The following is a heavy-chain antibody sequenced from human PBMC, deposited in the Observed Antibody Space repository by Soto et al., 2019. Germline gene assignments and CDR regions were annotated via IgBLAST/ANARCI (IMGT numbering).Heavy chain of an antibody. CDR1: GYTFTSYY. V-gene: IGHV1-46*01. Sequence: ASVKVSCKASGYTFTSYYMHWVRQAPGQGLEWMGIINPSGGSTSYAQKFQGRVTMTRDTSTSTVYMELSSLRSEDTAVYYCARGDYDFLSGYYNWFDPWGQGTLVTVSS. J-gene: IGHJ5*02. CDR3: ARGDYDFLSGYYNWFDP. D-gene: IGHD3-3*01. CDR2: INPSGGST.